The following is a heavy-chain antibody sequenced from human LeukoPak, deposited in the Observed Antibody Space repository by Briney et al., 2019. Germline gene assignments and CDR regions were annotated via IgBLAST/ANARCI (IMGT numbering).Heavy chain of an antibody. CDR3: ARAVIDGYDSWLFEY. CDR2: IGTAGDT. V-gene: IGHV3-13*01. D-gene: IGHD5-12*01. CDR1: GFTFSSFD. Sequence: GGSLRLSCAASGFTFSSFDMHWVRQATGKGLEWVSAIGTAGDTYYPGSVKGRFTISRENAKNSLYLQMNSLRAGDTAVYYCARAVIDGYDSWLFEYWGQGTLVTVSS. J-gene: IGHJ4*02.